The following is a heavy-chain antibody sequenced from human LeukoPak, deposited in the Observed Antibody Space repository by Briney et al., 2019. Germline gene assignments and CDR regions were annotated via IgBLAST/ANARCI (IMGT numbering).Heavy chain of an antibody. CDR2: IKQDGSEK. CDR3: ARELLLRFLEWPNDAFDI. J-gene: IGHJ3*02. D-gene: IGHD3-3*01. CDR1: GFTFSSYW. Sequence: AGGSLRLSCAASGFTFSSYWMSWVRQAPGKGLEWVANIKQDGSEKYYVDSVKGRFTISRDNAKSSLYLQMNSLRAEDTAVYYCARELLLRFLEWPNDAFDIWGQGTMVTVSS. V-gene: IGHV3-7*01.